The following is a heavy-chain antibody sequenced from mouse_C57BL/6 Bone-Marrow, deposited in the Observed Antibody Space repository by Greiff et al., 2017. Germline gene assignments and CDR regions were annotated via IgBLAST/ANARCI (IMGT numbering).Heavy chain of an antibody. Sequence: EVQLQQSGTVLARPGASVKMSCKTSGYTFTSYWMHWVKQRPGQGLEWIGAIYPGNSDTSYNQKFKGKAKLAAVTSASTAYMELSSLTNEDSAVYYWTRYGYDVPYAMDYWGQGTSVTVSS. J-gene: IGHJ4*01. V-gene: IGHV1-5*01. CDR1: GYTFTSYW. CDR3: TRYGYDVPYAMDY. CDR2: IYPGNSDT. D-gene: IGHD2-2*01.